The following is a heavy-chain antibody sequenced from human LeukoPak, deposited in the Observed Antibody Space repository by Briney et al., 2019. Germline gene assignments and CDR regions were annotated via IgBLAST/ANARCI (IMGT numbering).Heavy chain of an antibody. J-gene: IGHJ6*03. CDR3: ARDGRYCSSTSCWYYYYYYMDV. CDR1: GFTFSSYS. V-gene: IGHV3-21*01. CDR2: VSSSSSYI. D-gene: IGHD2-2*01. Sequence: PGGSLRLSCAASGFTFSSYSMNWVRQAPGKGLEWVSSVSSSSSYIYYADSVKGRFTISRGNAKNSLYLQMNSLRAEDTAVHYCARDGRYCSSTSCWYYYYYYMDVWGKGTTVTVSS.